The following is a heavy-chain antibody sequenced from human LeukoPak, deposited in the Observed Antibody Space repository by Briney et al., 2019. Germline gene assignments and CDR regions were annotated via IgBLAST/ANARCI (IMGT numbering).Heavy chain of an antibody. Sequence: SETLSLTCTVSGGSISSYYWSWIRQPPGKGLEWIGYIYYGGSTNYNPSLKSRVTISVDTSKNQFSLKLSSVTAADTALYYCSRASSTSFYDFWGQGTLVTVSS. V-gene: IGHV4-59*08. J-gene: IGHJ4*02. CDR1: GGSISSYY. D-gene: IGHD2/OR15-2a*01. CDR2: IYYGGST. CDR3: SRASSTSFYDF.